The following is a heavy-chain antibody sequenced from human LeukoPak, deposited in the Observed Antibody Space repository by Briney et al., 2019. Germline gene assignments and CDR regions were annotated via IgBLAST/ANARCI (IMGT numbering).Heavy chain of an antibody. D-gene: IGHD3-22*01. Sequence: ASVKVSCKASGYIFTSYVLHWVRQAPGQGLEWMGWINTNTGNPTYAQGFTGRFVFSLDTSVSTAYLQISSLRADDTAMYYCARGDYETHGYQTRWGQGTLVTVSS. CDR1: GYIFTSYV. V-gene: IGHV7-4-1*02. CDR2: INTNTGNP. J-gene: IGHJ4*02. CDR3: ARGDYETHGYQTR.